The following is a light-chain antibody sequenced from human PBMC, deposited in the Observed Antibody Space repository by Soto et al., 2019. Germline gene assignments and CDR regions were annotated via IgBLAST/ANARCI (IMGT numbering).Light chain of an antibody. CDR3: QQYGTSPWT. V-gene: IGKV1-5*01. J-gene: IGKJ1*01. Sequence: DIDMTQSPSTLSASVVHIATISCRASQSISSYLAWFQQKPGQAPKLLMYGASTMDSGIPYRFSGSGSGTDFTLTISRLQPDDFAIYYCQQYGTSPWTFGQGTKVDIK. CDR1: QSISSY. CDR2: GAS.